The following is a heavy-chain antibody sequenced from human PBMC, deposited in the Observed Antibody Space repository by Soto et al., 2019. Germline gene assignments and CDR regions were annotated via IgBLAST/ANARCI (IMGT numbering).Heavy chain of an antibody. J-gene: IGHJ4*02. V-gene: IGHV1-2*02. CDR2: IGPESGAT. CDR3: GRGRSGQIVVFY. D-gene: IGHD5-12*01. Sequence: ASVKVSCKASGYTFTGHYIHWVRQAPEQGPEWMGEIGPESGATRYAQKFQGRVTMTRDMSITTVYMELNNLSPGDTAVYYCGRGRSGQIVVFYWGQGTPVTVSS. CDR1: GYTFTGHY.